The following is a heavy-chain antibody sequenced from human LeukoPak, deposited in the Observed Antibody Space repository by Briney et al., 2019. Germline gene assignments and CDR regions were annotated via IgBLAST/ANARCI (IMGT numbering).Heavy chain of an antibody. D-gene: IGHD6-13*01. V-gene: IGHV3-43D*03. CDR2: ISWDGGGT. Sequence: GGSLRLSCAASGFTFDDYAMHWVRHAPGKGLEWVSLISWDGGGTYYADSVKGRFTISRDNSKNSLYLQMNSLRAEDTALYYCAKDVRGSTSWYGLDYWGQGTLVTVSS. CDR3: AKDVRGSTSWYGLDY. CDR1: GFTFDDYA. J-gene: IGHJ4*02.